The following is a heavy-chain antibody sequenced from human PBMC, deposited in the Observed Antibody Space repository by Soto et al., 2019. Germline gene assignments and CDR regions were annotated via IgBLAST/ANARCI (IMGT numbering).Heavy chain of an antibody. CDR3: ARQVGDYYYDMDV. J-gene: IGHJ6*02. V-gene: IGHV4-39*01. Sequence: SETLSLTCTVSVGSISSSNYYWGWIRQPPGKGLEWIGSIYYSGSTYYNPSLKSRVTISVDTSKNQFSLKLSSVTAADTAVYYCARQVGDYYYDMDVWGQGTTVTVSS. D-gene: IGHD2-15*01. CDR2: IYYSGST. CDR1: VGSISSSNYY.